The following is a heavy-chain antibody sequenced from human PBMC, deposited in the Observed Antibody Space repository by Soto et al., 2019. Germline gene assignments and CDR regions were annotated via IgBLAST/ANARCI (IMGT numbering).Heavy chain of an antibody. V-gene: IGHV3-30*18. D-gene: IGHD3-3*01. CDR1: GFTFSSYG. CDR2: ISYDGSNK. CDR3: AKDQSTIFGVVTYIDY. J-gene: IGHJ4*02. Sequence: QVQLVESGGGVVQPGRSLRLSCAASGFTFSSYGMHWVRQAPGKGLEWVAVISYDGSNKYYADSVKGRFTISRDNSKNTLYLQMNSLRAEDTAVYYCAKDQSTIFGVVTYIDYWGQGTLVTVSS.